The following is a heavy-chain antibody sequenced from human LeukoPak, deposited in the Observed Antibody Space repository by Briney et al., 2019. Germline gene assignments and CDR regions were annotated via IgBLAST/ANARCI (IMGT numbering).Heavy chain of an antibody. Sequence: ASVKVSCKASGYTFTDYYMHWVRQAPGQGLEWMGRINPNSGGTNYAQKFQGRVTMTRDTSITTAYMELSRLRSDDTAVYYCARGPGYSSDWTYSGQGTLVTVSS. CDR1: GYTFTDYY. D-gene: IGHD6-19*01. CDR2: INPNSGGT. J-gene: IGHJ4*02. CDR3: ARGPGYSSDWTY. V-gene: IGHV1-2*06.